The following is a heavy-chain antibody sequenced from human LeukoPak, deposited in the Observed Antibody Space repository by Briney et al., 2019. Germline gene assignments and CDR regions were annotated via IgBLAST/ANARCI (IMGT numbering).Heavy chain of an antibody. V-gene: IGHV4-59*12. D-gene: IGHD2-2*01. CDR3: ARLNCSSTSCYGDY. CDR1: GGSISSYY. Sequence: SETLSLTCTVSGGSISSYYWSWIRQPPGKGLEWSGYIYYSGSTNYNPSLKSRVTISVDTSKNQFSLKLSSVTAADTAVYYCARLNCSSTSCYGDYWGQGTLVTVSS. J-gene: IGHJ4*02. CDR2: IYYSGST.